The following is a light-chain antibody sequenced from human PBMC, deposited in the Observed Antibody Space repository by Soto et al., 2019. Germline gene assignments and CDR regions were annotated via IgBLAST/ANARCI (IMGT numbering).Light chain of an antibody. CDR3: AAWDDSLSVVV. J-gene: IGLJ2*01. CDR1: RSIIGSNY. Sequence: QSVLTQPPSASGTPGQRVTISCFGSRSIIGSNYVYWYQQLAGTAPKLLIYRNNQRPSEVPDRFSGSKSDTSASLAINGLRSEDETDYYCAAWDDSLSVVVFGGGTKLTVL. CDR2: RNN. V-gene: IGLV1-47*01.